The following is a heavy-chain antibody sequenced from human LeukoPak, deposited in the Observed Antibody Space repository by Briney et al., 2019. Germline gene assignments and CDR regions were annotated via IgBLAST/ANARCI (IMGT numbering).Heavy chain of an antibody. CDR2: IYYSGST. CDR1: GGSISSYY. Sequence: PSETLSLTCTVSGGSISSYYWSWIRQPPGKGLEWIGYIYYSGSTHYNPSLKSRVTISVDTSKNQFSLKLSSVTAADTAVYYCARGSEWLRMYYFDDGGQGTLVTVSS. CDR3: ARGSEWLRMYYFDD. J-gene: IGHJ4*02. V-gene: IGHV4-59*01. D-gene: IGHD5-12*01.